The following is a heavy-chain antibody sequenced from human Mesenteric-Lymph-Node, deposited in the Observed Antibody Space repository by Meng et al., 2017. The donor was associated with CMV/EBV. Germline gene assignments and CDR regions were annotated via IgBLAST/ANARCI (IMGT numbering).Heavy chain of an antibody. Sequence: GGSLRLSCAASGFTFSYAWMSWVRQAPGKGLEWVGRIKSKADGGTTDYAGPEKGRFTISRDDSKNTLYLQMNSLKTEDTAVYYCTTDNRGYCSSTSCDEPVGYWGQGTLVTVSS. CDR1: GFTFSYAW. CDR3: TTDNRGYCSSTSCDEPVGY. V-gene: IGHV3-15*01. J-gene: IGHJ4*02. CDR2: IKSKADGGTT. D-gene: IGHD2-2*01.